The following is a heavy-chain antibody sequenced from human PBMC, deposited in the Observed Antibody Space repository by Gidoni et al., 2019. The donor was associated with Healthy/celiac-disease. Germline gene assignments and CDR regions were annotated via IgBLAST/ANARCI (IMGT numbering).Heavy chain of an antibody. CDR2: ISSSSSYI. V-gene: IGHV3-21*01. CDR1: GFTFSSYS. CDR3: AVYCDYFFDY. D-gene: IGHD4-17*01. Sequence: EVQLEESGGGLVKPGGSLSLPCAAYGFTFSSYSMKGVRQAPGKGLEWVSSISSSSSYIYYADSVKGRFTISRDNAKNSMYLQMNSLRAEDTAVYYCAVYCDYFFDYWGQGTLVTVSS. J-gene: IGHJ4*02.